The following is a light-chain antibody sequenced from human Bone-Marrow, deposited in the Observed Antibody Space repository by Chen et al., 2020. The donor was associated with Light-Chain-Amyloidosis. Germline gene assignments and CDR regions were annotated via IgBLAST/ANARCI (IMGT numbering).Light chain of an antibody. J-gene: IGLJ3*02. CDR1: RSYIGAYKY. CDR3: SSYSFSKTPCE. CDR2: EGT. Sequence: QSALTKPASVSGSPGQSITISCTGTRSYIGAYKYVSWYQQYPGKPPKLIIYEGTYRPSGLSYRFSVAKTGDTASPTVSGLQAEDEADYYCSSYSFSKTPCEFGGGTKLTVL. V-gene: IGLV2-14*01.